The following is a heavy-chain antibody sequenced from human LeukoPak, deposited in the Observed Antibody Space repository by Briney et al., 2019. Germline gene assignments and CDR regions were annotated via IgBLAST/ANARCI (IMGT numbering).Heavy chain of an antibody. CDR2: INAGNGNT. J-gene: IGHJ5*02. D-gene: IGHD6-13*01. CDR1: GYIFTSYA. Sequence: GASVKVSCKASGYIFTSYAMHWVRQAPGQRLEWMGWINAGNGNTKYSQEFQGRVTITRDTSASTAYMELSSLRSEDMAVYYCARGVAAAGISWFDPWGQGTLVTVSS. CDR3: ARGVAAAGISWFDP. V-gene: IGHV1-3*03.